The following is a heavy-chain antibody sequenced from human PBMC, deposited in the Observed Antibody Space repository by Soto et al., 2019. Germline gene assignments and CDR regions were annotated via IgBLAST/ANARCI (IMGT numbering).Heavy chain of an antibody. V-gene: IGHV1-8*01. J-gene: IGHJ4*02. CDR3: ARVFTVRRGSGSDY. Sequence: QVQLVQSGAEVKKPGASVKVSCKASGYTFTTYDIHWVRQATGQGLEWVGWMNPYSSNTGYAQKFQGRVTMTRNTSISTAYMELSSLRSEDTAVYYCARVFTVRRGSGSDYWGQVALCTVSS. CDR1: GYTFTTYD. D-gene: IGHD1-26*01. CDR2: MNPYSSNT.